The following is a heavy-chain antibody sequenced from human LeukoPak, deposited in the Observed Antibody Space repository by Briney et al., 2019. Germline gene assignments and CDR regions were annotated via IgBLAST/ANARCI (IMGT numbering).Heavy chain of an antibody. V-gene: IGHV4-61*02. CDR2: IYTSGST. CDR1: NDSISSGSYY. J-gene: IGHJ6*03. CDR3: ARCRPYYYYMDV. Sequence: SQTLSLTCTVSNDSISSGSYYWSWIRQPAGKGLEWIGRIYTSGSTNYNPSLNSRVTISLDTSKNQFSLRLSSVTAADTAVYYCARCRPYYYYMDVWGKGTTVTVSS. D-gene: IGHD2-15*01.